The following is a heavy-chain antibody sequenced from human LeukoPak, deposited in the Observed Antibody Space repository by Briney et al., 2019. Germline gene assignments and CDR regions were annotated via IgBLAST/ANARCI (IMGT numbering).Heavy chain of an antibody. D-gene: IGHD3-10*01. V-gene: IGHV4-39*07. Sequence: SETLSLTCTVSGGSISNSSYYWGWIRQPPGKGLEWIGEINHSGSTNYNPSLKSRVTISVDTSKNQFSLKLSSVTAADTAVYYCARVSWYNYYYGMDVWGQGTTVTVSS. CDR1: GGSISNSSYY. CDR3: ARVSWYNYYYGMDV. CDR2: INHSGST. J-gene: IGHJ6*02.